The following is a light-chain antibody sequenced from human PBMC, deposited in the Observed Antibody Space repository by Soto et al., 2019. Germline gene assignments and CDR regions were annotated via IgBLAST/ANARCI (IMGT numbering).Light chain of an antibody. V-gene: IGKV1-27*01. J-gene: IGKJ3*01. CDR3: QKYNSASFT. CDR2: AAS. Sequence: DIQMTQSPSSLSASVGDRVTITCRASQGITDSLAWYQRKPGQVPKLLIYAASTLQPGVPSRFSGSGSGTDFTLTISSLQPEDAATYYCQKYNSASFTFGPGT. CDR1: QGITDS.